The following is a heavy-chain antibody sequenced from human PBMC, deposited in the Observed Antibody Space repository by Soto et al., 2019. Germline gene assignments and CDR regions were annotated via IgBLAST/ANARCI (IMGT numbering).Heavy chain of an antibody. Sequence: GSLKISCKGVGYKFGSAWIGWVRQMPGKGLEWMGLIKPGTSDIRYSPPFRGQVTISADEAVTTAYLQWSGLKASDSAMYYCARHRTTSDPNYYYYYGMDVWGQGTTVTVSS. D-gene: IGHD4-17*01. CDR2: IKPGTSDI. CDR1: GYKFGSAW. V-gene: IGHV5-51*01. CDR3: ARHRTTSDPNYYYYYGMDV. J-gene: IGHJ6*02.